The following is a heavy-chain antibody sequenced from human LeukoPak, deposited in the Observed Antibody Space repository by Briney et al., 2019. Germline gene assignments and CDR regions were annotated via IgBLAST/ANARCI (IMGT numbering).Heavy chain of an antibody. CDR2: IWYDGSNK. CDR3: ARGRPGGGWPYFDY. V-gene: IGHV3-33*08. CDR1: GFTFSSYD. Sequence: GGSLRLSCAASGFTFSSYDMHWVRQAPGKGLEWVAVIWYDGSNKYYADSVKGRFTISRDNSKNTLYLQMNSLRAEDTAVYYCARGRPGGGWPYFDYWGQGTLVTVSS. J-gene: IGHJ4*02. D-gene: IGHD6-19*01.